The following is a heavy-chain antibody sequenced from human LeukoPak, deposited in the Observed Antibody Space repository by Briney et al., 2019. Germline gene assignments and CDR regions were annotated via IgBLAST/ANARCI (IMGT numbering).Heavy chain of an antibody. Sequence: GESLKISCKGSGNSFTIYWIGWVRQMPGKGLEWMGIIYPGDSDTRYSPSFQGQVTISADKSISTAYLQWSSLKASDTAMYYCARHKSDTAMTYYFDYWGQGTLVTVSS. D-gene: IGHD5-18*01. CDR1: GNSFTIYW. CDR2: IYPGDSDT. J-gene: IGHJ4*02. V-gene: IGHV5-51*01. CDR3: ARHKSDTAMTYYFDY.